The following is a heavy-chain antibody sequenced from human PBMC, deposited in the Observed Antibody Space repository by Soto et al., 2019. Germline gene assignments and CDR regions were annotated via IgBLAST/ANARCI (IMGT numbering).Heavy chain of an antibody. J-gene: IGHJ5*02. V-gene: IGHV4-59*11. CDR1: GGSINSHY. CDR3: ARGGPLTWFYP. CDR2: IYNIGST. Sequence: PSATLSLTCTVSGGSINSHYWHLIRQTAGKGLEWIVYIYNIGSTNCNHSLKSRVTISVDTSKNQFSLKLSSVTAADTAVCYCARGGPLTWFYPWGQGTLVTVS.